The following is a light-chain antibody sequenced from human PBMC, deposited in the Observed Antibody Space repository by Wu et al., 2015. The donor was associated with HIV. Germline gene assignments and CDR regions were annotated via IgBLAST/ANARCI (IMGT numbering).Light chain of an antibody. J-gene: IGKJ1*01. CDR1: QGISNF. CDR2: AAS. CDR3: QKYNNALGA. Sequence: DIQMTQSPSSLSASVGGRVTITCRASQGISNFLAWYQQKPGKPPKVLIYAASTLQSGVPSRFSGSGSGTDFTLTISSLQPEDVATYYCQKYNNALGAFGQGTKVEIK. V-gene: IGKV1-27*01.